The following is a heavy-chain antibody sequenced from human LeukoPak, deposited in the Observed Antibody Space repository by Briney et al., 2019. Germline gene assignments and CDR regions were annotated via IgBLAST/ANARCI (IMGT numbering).Heavy chain of an antibody. D-gene: IGHD1-7*01. J-gene: IGHJ4*02. V-gene: IGHV3-23*01. CDR3: GQGATGTRRFDN. Sequence: GGALRLSCASSGFTFTNSAMKWARQAPGMGLEWVSSIGASGTTYYADSVKGRFTISRDISKNTLFLEMNSLRVEDTAVYYCGQGATGTRRFDNWGRGTLVTVSS. CDR2: IGASGTT. CDR1: GFTFTNSA.